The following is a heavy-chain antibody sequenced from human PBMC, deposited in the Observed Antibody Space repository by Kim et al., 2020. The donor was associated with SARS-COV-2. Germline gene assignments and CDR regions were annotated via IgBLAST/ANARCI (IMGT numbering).Heavy chain of an antibody. D-gene: IGHD3-3*01. CDR2: ISGSGGST. V-gene: IGHV3-23*01. J-gene: IGHJ6*02. CDR1: GFTFSSYA. CDR3: AKSGGKLRFLEWFDRYYYYGMDV. Sequence: GGSLRLSCAASGFTFSSYAMSWVRQAPGKGLEWVSAISGSGGSTYYADSVKGRFTISRDNSKNTLYLQMNSLRAEDTAVYYCAKSGGKLRFLEWFDRYYYYGMDVWGQGTTVTVSS.